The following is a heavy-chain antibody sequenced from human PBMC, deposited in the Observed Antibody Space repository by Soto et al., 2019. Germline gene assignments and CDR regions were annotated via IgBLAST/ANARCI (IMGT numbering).Heavy chain of an antibody. CDR2: IYPGDSDT. Sequence: GESLKISCKGSGYSFTSYWIGWVRQMPGKGLEWMGIIYPGDSDTRYSPSFQGQVTISADKSISTAYLQWSSLKASDTAMYYCARRSSSWQHYYYYGMDVWGQGTTVTVSS. D-gene: IGHD6-13*01. CDR3: ARRSSSWQHYYYYGMDV. J-gene: IGHJ6*02. V-gene: IGHV5-51*01. CDR1: GYSFTSYW.